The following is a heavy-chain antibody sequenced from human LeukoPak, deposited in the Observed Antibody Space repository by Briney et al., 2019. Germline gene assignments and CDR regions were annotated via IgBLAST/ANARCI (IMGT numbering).Heavy chain of an antibody. CDR1: GFTFDDYG. D-gene: IGHD3-22*01. J-gene: IGHJ6*03. CDR3: ARDISYYYDSSGYRGYYYYMDV. CDR2: INWNGGST. Sequence: GGSLRLSCAASGFTFDDYGMSWVRQAPGKGLEWVSGINWNGGSTGYADSVKGRFTISRDNAKNSLYLQMNSLRAEDTAVYYCARDISYYYDSSGYRGYYYYMDVWGKGTTVTISS. V-gene: IGHV3-20*04.